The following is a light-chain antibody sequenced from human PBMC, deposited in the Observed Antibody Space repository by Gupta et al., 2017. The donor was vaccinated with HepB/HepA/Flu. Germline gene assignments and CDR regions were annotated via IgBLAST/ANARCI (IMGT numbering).Light chain of an antibody. V-gene: IGKV1-39*01. CDR1: QSISNY. CDR3: QQSYSNPLT. Sequence: DIQMTQSPSSLPASVGDRVTITCRASQSISNYLNWYQQKPDRAPNLLIYAASSLQSGVPSRFSGGGSGTDFTLTINSLQPEDFATYFCQQSYSNPLTFGPGTKVDI. J-gene: IGKJ3*01. CDR2: AAS.